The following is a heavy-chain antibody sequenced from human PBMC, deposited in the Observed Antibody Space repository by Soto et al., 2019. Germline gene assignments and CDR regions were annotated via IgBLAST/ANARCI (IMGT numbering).Heavy chain of an antibody. CDR2: ISSSSRYI. CDR3: ARVGYSSGWLPDY. J-gene: IGHJ4*02. CDR1: GFTFSSYS. V-gene: IGHV3-21*01. D-gene: IGHD6-19*01. Sequence: EVQLVESGGGLVKPGGSLRLSCAASGFTFSSYSMKWVRQAPGKGLEWVSLISSSSRYIYYADSLKGRFTISRDNAKNSLYLQMNSLRAEDTAVYYCARVGYSSGWLPDYWCQGTLVTVSS.